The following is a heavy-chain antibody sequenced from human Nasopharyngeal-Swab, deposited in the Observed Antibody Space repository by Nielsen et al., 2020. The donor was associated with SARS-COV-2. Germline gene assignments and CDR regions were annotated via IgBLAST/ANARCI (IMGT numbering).Heavy chain of an antibody. Sequence: GGSLRLSCAASGFTFSSYRMNWVRQAPGKGLEWVSSISSSSSYIYYADSVKGRFTISRDNAKNSLYLQMNSLRAEDTAVYYCARDRRPSSGWYSSAFDIWGQGTMVTVSS. J-gene: IGHJ3*02. CDR2: ISSSSSYI. V-gene: IGHV3-21*01. CDR1: GFTFSSYR. CDR3: ARDRRPSSGWYSSAFDI. D-gene: IGHD6-19*01.